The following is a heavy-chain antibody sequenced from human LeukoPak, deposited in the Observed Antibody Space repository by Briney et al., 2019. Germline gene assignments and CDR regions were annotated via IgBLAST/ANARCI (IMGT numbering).Heavy chain of an antibody. D-gene: IGHD3-10*01. J-gene: IGHJ4*02. CDR1: GYTLTELS. CDR2: FDPEDGET. V-gene: IGHV1-24*01. CDR3: ATVGRVLLWFGEVNYFDY. Sequence: ASVKVSCTVSGYTLTELSMHWVRQAPGKRLEWMGGFDPEDGETIYAQKFQGRVTMTEDTSTDTAYMELSSLRSEDTAVYYCATVGRVLLWFGEVNYFDYWGQGTLVTVSS.